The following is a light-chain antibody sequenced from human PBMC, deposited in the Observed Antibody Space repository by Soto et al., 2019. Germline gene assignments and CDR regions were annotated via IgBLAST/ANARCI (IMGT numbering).Light chain of an antibody. CDR2: EGS. V-gene: IGLV2-23*03. CDR1: SSDVGSYNL. J-gene: IGLJ2*01. Sequence: QPVLTQPASVSGPPGQSITISCTGTSSDVGSYNLVSWYQQHPGKAPKLMIYEGSKRPSGVSNRFSGSKSGNTASLTISGLQAEDEADYYCCSYAGSSTFEVFGGGTKLTVL. CDR3: CSYAGSSTFEV.